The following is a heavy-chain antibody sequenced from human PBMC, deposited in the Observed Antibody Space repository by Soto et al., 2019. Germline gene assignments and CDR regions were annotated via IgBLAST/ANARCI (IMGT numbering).Heavy chain of an antibody. V-gene: IGHV5-10-1*01. CDR3: ATFSDV. J-gene: IGHJ6*02. Sequence: PXASLKISGKGCGYNFTNYLIIWVRQMPGKGLEWMGRIDPSDSYTKYSPSLQGHVTISADKSIGTAYLQWSRLKASDTDMYYCATFSDVWGQGTTVTVSS. CDR1: GYNFTNYL. CDR2: IDPSDSYT.